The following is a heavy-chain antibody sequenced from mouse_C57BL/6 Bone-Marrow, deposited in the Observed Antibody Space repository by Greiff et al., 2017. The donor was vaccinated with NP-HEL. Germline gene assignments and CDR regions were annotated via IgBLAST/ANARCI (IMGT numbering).Heavy chain of an antibody. CDR1: GYTFTDYY. CDR3: ARRRLLRN. Sequence: EVQLQQSGPELVKPGASVKISCKASGYTFTDYYMNWVKQSHGKSLEWIGDINPNNGGTRYNQKFKGKATLTVDKSSSTAYMELRSLTSEDSAVYYCARRRLLRNWGQGTTLTVSS. J-gene: IGHJ2*01. V-gene: IGHV1-26*01. D-gene: IGHD1-1*01. CDR2: INPNNGGT.